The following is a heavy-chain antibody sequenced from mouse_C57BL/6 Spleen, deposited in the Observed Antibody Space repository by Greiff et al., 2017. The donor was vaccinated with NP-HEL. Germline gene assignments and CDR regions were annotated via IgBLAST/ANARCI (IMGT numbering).Heavy chain of an antibody. D-gene: IGHD1-1*01. CDR2: IDPENGDT. CDR3: TSLLPKENYFDY. J-gene: IGHJ2*01. Sequence: EVKLMESGAELVRPGASVKLSCTASGFNIKDDYMHWVKQRPEQGLEWIGWIDPENGDTEYASKFQGKATIKADTSSNTAYLQLSSLTSEDTAVYYCTSLLPKENYFDYWGQGTTLTVSS. V-gene: IGHV14-4*01. CDR1: GFNIKDDY.